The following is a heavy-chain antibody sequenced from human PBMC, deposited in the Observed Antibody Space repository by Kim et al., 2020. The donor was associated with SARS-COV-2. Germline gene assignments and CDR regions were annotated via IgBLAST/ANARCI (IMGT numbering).Heavy chain of an antibody. D-gene: IGHD3-10*01. CDR3: ARDEPQSGDY. Sequence: IYYADSVKGRCTTSRDNAKNSLYLQMNSLRAEDTAVYDCARDEPQSGDYWGQGTLVTVSS. V-gene: IGHV3-21*01. J-gene: IGHJ4*02. CDR2: I.